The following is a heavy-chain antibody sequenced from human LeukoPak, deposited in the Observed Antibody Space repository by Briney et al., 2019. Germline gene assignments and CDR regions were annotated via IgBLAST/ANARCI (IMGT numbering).Heavy chain of an antibody. CDR2: IIPIFGTA. CDR1: VGTFSSYA. CDR3: ARDGRVGSSWYYYYYMDV. V-gene: IGHV1-69*05. J-gene: IGHJ6*03. Sequence: SVKVSCKASVGTFSSYAISWVRQAPGQGLEWMGRIIPIFGTANYAHKFQGRVTITTDESTSTAYMELSSLRSEDTAVYYCARDGRVGSSWYYYYYMDVWRKGTNVTVSS. D-gene: IGHD6-13*01.